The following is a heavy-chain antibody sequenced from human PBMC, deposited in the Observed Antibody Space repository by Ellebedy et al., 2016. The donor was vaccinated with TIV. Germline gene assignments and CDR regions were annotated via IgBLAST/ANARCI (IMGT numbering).Heavy chain of an antibody. D-gene: IGHD3-10*01. J-gene: IGHJ4*02. Sequence: GESLKISXVASGFTFSDFYMSWIRQAPGKGLEWVSYISSRSDYTKYADSVRGRFTISRDNAKNSLYLQMSSLRAEDTAVYYCAREDYGSGCTDSWGQGTLVTVSS. CDR3: AREDYGSGCTDS. CDR1: GFTFSDFY. CDR2: ISSRSDYT. V-gene: IGHV3-11*06.